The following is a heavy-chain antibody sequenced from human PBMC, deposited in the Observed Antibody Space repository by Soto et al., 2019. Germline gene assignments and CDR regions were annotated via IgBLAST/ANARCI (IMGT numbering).Heavy chain of an antibody. V-gene: IGHV3-33*01. CDR2: IVSDGRAK. D-gene: IGHD1-1*01. CDR1: GFHFSTYG. J-gene: IGHJ3*02. CDR3: ARDDAFGNEKGVDI. Sequence: PGGSLRLSCAVAGFHFSTYGFHWVRQPPGKGLEWVAVIVSDGRAKSHADSVEGRFTISRYNSKDTLYLQMNSLRAEDTAIYYCARDDAFGNEKGVDIWGQVTMVTVSS.